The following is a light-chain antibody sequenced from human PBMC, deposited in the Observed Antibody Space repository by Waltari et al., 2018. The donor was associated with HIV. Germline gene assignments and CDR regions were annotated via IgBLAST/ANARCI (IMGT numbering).Light chain of an antibody. Sequence: IVMTQSPLSLPVTSGAPASISCRSNQSLLHNNRYHFLDWYFQKPGQSPQLLIYLTSFRASGVPDRFSGSGSGTDFTLKISRVEAEDVGVYFCIQSLQIPFIFGQGTRLETK. CDR2: LTS. V-gene: IGKV2-28*01. CDR3: IQSLQIPFI. J-gene: IGKJ5*01. CDR1: QSLLHNNRYHF.